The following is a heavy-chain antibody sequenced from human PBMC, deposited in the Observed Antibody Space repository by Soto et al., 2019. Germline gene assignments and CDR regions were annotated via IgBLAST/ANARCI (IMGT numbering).Heavy chain of an antibody. D-gene: IGHD5-12*01. CDR2: IYYSGST. Sequence: SQTLSLTCTVSGGSISSYYWSWIRQPPGKGLEWIGYIYYSGSTNYNTSLKSRVTISVDTSKNQFSLKLSSVTAAATAVYYCARGRGVATSSFDSWGQGTLVTVSS. CDR1: GGSISSYY. CDR3: ARGRGVATSSFDS. J-gene: IGHJ4*02. V-gene: IGHV4-59*01.